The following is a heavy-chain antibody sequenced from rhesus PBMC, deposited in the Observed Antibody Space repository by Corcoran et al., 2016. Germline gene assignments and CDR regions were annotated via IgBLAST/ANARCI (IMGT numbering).Heavy chain of an antibody. V-gene: IGHV4-169*01. CDR2: IYGSGVRT. Sequence: QLQLQESGPGLVKPSETLSVTCAVSGGSISSSYWSWIRQAPGKGLEWIGYIYGSGVRTNYNPSLKRRVTLSVDTSKNQLSLKLSSVTAADTAVYYCARAQVGWNIDYWGQGVLVTVSS. J-gene: IGHJ4*01. CDR1: GGSISSSY. D-gene: IGHD1-20*01. CDR3: ARAQVGWNIDY.